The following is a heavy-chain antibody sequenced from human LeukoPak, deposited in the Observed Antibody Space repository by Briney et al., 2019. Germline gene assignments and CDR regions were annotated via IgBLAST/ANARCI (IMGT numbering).Heavy chain of an antibody. V-gene: IGHV3-7*01. J-gene: IGHJ4*02. Sequence: PGGSLRLSCGASGFTFSSYWMSWVRQAPGKGLEWVANIKQDGSEKYYVDSVKGRFTISRDNAKNSLYLQMNSLRAEDTAVYYCARDRAAAGGTFDYWGQGTLVTVSS. D-gene: IGHD6-13*01. CDR3: ARDRAAAGGTFDY. CDR1: GFTFSSYW. CDR2: IKQDGSEK.